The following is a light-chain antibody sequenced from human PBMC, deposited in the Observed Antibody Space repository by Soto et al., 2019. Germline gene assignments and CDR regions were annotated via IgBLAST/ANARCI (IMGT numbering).Light chain of an antibody. CDR3: QQNYSPTST. V-gene: IGKV1-39*01. J-gene: IGKJ1*01. CDR1: QDISTY. CDR2: AAS. Sequence: DIQMTQSPSSLSPSVGDRVTITCRASQDISTYLNWYQQKPGKAPKLLIYAASSLQSGVPSRFSGSGSETDFTLTISSLQPEDFETYSCQQNYSPTSTFGQGTKVDIK.